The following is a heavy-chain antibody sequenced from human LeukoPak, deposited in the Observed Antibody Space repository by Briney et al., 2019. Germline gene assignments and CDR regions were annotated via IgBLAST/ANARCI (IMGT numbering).Heavy chain of an antibody. CDR1: GYTFTSYG. V-gene: IGHV1-18*01. CDR2: ISAYNGNT. Sequence: ASVKVSWKASGYTFTSYGISWVRQAPGQGLEWMGWISAYNGNTNYAQKLQGRVTMTTDTSTSTAYMELRSLRSNDTAVYYCARGIPGYSSGWYLTDYWGQGTLVTVSS. J-gene: IGHJ4*02. D-gene: IGHD6-19*01. CDR3: ARGIPGYSSGWYLTDY.